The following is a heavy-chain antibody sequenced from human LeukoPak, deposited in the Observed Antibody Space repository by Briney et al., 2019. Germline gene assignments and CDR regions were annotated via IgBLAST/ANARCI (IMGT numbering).Heavy chain of an antibody. Sequence: PGGSLGLSCAASGFTFSSYGMHWVRQAPGKGLEWVAVIWYDGSNKYYADSVKGRFTISRDNSKNTLYLQMNSLRAEDTAVYYCARDYYDSSGYYLGLPDYWGQGTLVTVSS. CDR1: GFTFSSYG. CDR2: IWYDGSNK. V-gene: IGHV3-33*01. D-gene: IGHD3-22*01. J-gene: IGHJ4*02. CDR3: ARDYYDSSGYYLGLPDY.